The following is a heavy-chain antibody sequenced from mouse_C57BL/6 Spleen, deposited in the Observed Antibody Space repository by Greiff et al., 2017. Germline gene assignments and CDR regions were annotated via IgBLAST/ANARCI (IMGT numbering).Heavy chain of an antibody. Sequence: QVQLQQPGTELVKPGASVKLSCKASGYTFTSYWMHWVKQRPGHGLEWIGNINPSNGGTNYNEKFKSKATLTVDKSSSTAYMQLSSLTSEDAAVYYCALTTVVSYWYFDVWGTGTTVTVSS. V-gene: IGHV1-53*01. CDR3: ALTTVVSYWYFDV. D-gene: IGHD1-1*01. CDR1: GYTFTSYW. CDR2: INPSNGGT. J-gene: IGHJ1*03.